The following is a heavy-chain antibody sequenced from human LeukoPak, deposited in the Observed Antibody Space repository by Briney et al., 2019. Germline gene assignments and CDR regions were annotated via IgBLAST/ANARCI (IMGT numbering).Heavy chain of an antibody. CDR2: IGYDGTNK. Sequence: GGSLRLSCAASGFTFSSYGMHWVRQAPGKGLEWVSAIGYDGTNKYYADSVKGRFTISRDNSKNTLHLQMNSLRVEDTAVYYCAKRGSAWDFDYWGQGTLVTVSS. CDR3: AKRGSAWDFDY. D-gene: IGHD6-25*01. V-gene: IGHV3-33*06. CDR1: GFTFSSYG. J-gene: IGHJ4*02.